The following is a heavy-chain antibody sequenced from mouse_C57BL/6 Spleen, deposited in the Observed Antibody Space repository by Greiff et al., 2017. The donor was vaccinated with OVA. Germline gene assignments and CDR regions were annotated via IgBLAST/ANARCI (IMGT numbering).Heavy chain of an antibody. D-gene: IGHD4-1*01. Sequence: VQLQQSGAELARPGASVKLSCKASGYTFTSYGISWVKQRTGQGLEWIGEIYPRSGNTYYNEKFKGKATLTADKSSSTAYMELRSLTSEDSAVYFCAGYELTGTPYWYFDVWGTGTTVTVSS. V-gene: IGHV1-81*01. CDR1: GYTFTSYG. J-gene: IGHJ1*03. CDR2: IYPRSGNT. CDR3: AGYELTGTPYWYFDV.